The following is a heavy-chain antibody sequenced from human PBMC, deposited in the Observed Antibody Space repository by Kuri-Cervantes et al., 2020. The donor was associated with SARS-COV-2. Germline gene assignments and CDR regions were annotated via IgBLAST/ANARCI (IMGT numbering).Heavy chain of an antibody. CDR1: GYTFTSYG. V-gene: IGHV1-18*01. D-gene: IGHD6-19*01. Sequence: ASVKVSCKASGYTFTSYGISWVRQAPGQGLEWMGLISPRGGSSIYAQKFQGRVTLTADTSTTTAYLELSGLKAEDTALYYCASDGVSGSLSLDFWGQGTLVTVSS. CDR2: ISPRGGSS. J-gene: IGHJ4*02. CDR3: ASDGVSGSLSLDF.